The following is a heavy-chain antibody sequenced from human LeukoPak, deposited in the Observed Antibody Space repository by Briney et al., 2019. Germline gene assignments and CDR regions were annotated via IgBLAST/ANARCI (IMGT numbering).Heavy chain of an antibody. V-gene: IGHV1-2*02. D-gene: IGHD3-22*01. CDR3: ARAGDSSGYSDY. J-gene: IGHJ4*02. CDR1: GYTFTDYY. CDR2: INPNSGGT. Sequence: ASLKVSCKASGYTFTDYYVHWVRQAPGQGLEWMRWINPNSGGTNYAQKFQGRVTMTRDTSTSTVYMELNSLTSDDTAVYYCARAGDSSGYSDYWGQGTLVTVSS.